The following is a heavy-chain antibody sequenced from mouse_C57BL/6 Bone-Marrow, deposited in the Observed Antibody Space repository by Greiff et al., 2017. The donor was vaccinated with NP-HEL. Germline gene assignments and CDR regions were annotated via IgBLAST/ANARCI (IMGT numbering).Heavy chain of an antibody. CDR2: YPGSGNTY. V-gene: IGHV1-83*01. CDR1: YTFTDYYM. Sequence: VQLQQSGPELVKPGASVKMSCKASGYTFTDYYMHWVKQKPGKGLEWIGEIYPGSGNTYYNEKFKGKATLTADTSSSTAYMQLSSLTSEDSAVYFCARAYYYGSSYLYWYFDVWGTGTTVTVSS. J-gene: IGHJ1*03. D-gene: IGHD1-1*01. CDR3: RAYYYGSSYLYWYFDV.